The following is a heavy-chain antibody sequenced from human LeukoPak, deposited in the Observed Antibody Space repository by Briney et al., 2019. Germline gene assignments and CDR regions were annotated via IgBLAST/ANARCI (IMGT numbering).Heavy chain of an antibody. CDR3: ARHVTGQGTTVTTLYYYMDV. J-gene: IGHJ6*03. CDR2: IYNSGST. V-gene: IGHV4-39*01. D-gene: IGHD4-11*01. CDR1: GDSISSSPYY. Sequence: LETLSLTCTVSGDSISSSPYYWGWIRQPPGRGLEWIGNIYNSGSTYYNPSLKSRVTISVDTSKNQFSLKLSSVTAADTAVYYCARHVTGQGTTVTTLYYYMDVWGKGTTVTVSS.